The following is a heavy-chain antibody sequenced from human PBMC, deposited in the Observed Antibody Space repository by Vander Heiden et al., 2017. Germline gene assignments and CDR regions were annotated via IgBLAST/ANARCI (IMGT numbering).Heavy chain of an antibody. D-gene: IGHD2-15*01. CDR3: TRGPQERYCSGGSCYSGY. J-gene: IGHJ4*02. CDR2: IRSKAYGGTT. Sequence: EVQLVESGGGLVKPGRSLRLSCTASGFTFGDYAMSWFRQAPGKGLEWVGFIRSKAYGGTTEYAASVKGRFTISRDDSKSIAYLQMNSLKTEDTAVYYCTRGPQERYCSGGSCYSGYWGQGTLVTVSS. CDR1: GFTFGDYA. V-gene: IGHV3-49*05.